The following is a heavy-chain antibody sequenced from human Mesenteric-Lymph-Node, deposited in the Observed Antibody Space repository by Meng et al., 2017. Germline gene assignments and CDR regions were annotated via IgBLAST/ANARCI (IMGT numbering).Heavy chain of an antibody. Sequence: AETLSLTCTVSGDSINTYYWSWIRQPPGKGLEWIGYIYYSGSTNYNPSLKSRVTISVDTSKNQFSLKLTSVTAADTAVYYCARQIPAATKGRIDYWGQGTRVTVSS. J-gene: IGHJ4*02. CDR1: GDSINTYY. D-gene: IGHD2-2*01. CDR2: IYYSGST. V-gene: IGHV4-59*01. CDR3: ARQIPAATKGRIDY.